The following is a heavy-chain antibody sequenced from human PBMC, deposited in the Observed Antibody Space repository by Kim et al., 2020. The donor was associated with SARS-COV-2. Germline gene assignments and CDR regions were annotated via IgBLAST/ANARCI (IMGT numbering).Heavy chain of an antibody. J-gene: IGHJ4*02. Sequence: SNPSLKGRVPISVDTSKNQFSLKLSSVTAADTAVHYCARAVYSGSYYVDYWGQGTLVTVSS. CDR3: ARAVYSGSYYVDY. V-gene: IGHV4-59*01. D-gene: IGHD1-26*01.